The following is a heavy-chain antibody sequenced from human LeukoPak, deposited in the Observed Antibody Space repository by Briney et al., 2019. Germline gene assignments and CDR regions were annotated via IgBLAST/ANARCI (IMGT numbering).Heavy chain of an antibody. CDR3: ARERRYFDWLSHDAFDI. CDR2: IYHSGST. V-gene: IGHV4-30-2*01. CDR1: GGSISSGGYS. Sequence: SQTLSLTCAVSGGSISSGGYSWSWIRQPPGKGLEWIGYIYHSGSTYYNPSLKSRVTISVDRSKNQFSLKLSSVTAADTAVYYCARERRYFDWLSHDAFDIWGQGTMVTVSS. J-gene: IGHJ3*02. D-gene: IGHD3-9*01.